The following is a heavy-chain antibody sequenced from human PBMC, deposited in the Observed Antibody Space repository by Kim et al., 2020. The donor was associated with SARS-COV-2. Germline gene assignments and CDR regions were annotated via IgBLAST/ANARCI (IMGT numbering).Heavy chain of an antibody. J-gene: IGHJ3*01. V-gene: IGHV3-23*01. D-gene: IGHD3-3*01. CDR3: AKEIGYFDFWSGSGSSRDV. Sequence: GGSLRLSCAASGFIFRNFAMAWVRQAPGKGLEWVSSISGSGANTYYPDPQKGRFAISRDNSNSKVFLDMYDLTEADTAVYFCAKEIGYFDFWSGSGSSRDVWGRGTLVSVSS. CDR2: ISGSGANT. CDR1: GFIFRNFA.